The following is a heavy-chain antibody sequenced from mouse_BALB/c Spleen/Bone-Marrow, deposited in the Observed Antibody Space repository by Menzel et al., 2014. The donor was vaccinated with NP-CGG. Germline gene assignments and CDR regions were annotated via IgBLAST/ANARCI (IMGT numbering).Heavy chain of an antibody. V-gene: IGHV1S56*01. CDR3: ASGDY. Sequence: VNLVESGPELVKPGASVRISCKASGYTFTSYYIHWVKQRPGQGLEWIGWIYLGNVNTKYNEKFKGKATLTADKSSSTAYMQFSSLTSEDSAVYFCASGDYWGQGTTLTVSS. CDR1: GYTFTSYY. CDR2: IYLGNVNT. J-gene: IGHJ2*01.